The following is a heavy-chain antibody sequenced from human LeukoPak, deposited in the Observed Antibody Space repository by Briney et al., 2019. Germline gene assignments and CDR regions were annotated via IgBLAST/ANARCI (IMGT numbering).Heavy chain of an antibody. CDR3: AKDQGYGYDFWSGYLYYFDY. V-gene: IGHV3-23*01. D-gene: IGHD3-3*01. Sequence: PGGSLRLSCAASGFTFSSYAMSWVRQAPGKGLEWVSAISGSGGSTYYADSVKGRFTISRDNSKNTLYLQMNSLRAEDTAVYYCAKDQGYGYDFWSGYLYYFDYWGQGTLVTVSS. J-gene: IGHJ4*02. CDR2: ISGSGGST. CDR1: GFTFSSYA.